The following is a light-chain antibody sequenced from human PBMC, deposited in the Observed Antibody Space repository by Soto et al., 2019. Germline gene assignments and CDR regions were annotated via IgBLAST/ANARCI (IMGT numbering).Light chain of an antibody. CDR3: GTWDSSLIAVF. J-gene: IGLJ2*01. V-gene: IGLV1-51*01. CDR1: SSNLGNNY. Sequence: QSVLTQPPSVSAAPGQKVTISCSGSSSNLGNNYVSWYQRLPGTAPKLLIYDDSERPPGIPDRFSGSKSGSSATLGISGLQPGDEADYYCGTWDSSLIAVFFGGGTKLTVL. CDR2: DDS.